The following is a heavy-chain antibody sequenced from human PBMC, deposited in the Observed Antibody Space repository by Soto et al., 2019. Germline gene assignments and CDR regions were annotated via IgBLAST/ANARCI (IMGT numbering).Heavy chain of an antibody. D-gene: IGHD3-22*01. J-gene: IGHJ4*02. CDR2: ISTNGGST. CDR3: VKGEYYYDSSGYYPFDY. V-gene: IGHV3-64D*06. CDR1: GFTFSISA. Sequence: GGSLRLTLSASGFTFSISAMHWTRQAPGKGLEYVSSISTNGGSTHYADSVKGRFTISRDNSKNTQYLQMSILRADDTAVYYYVKGEYYYDSSGYYPFDYWGQGT.